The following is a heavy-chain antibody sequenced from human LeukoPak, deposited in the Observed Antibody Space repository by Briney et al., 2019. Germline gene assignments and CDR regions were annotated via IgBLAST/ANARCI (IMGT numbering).Heavy chain of an antibody. J-gene: IGHJ3*02. V-gene: IGHV4-39*07. Sequence: TETLSLTCTVSGGSISSSSYYWGWIRQPPGKGLEWIGSIYYSGSTYYNPSLKSRVTISVDTSKNQFSLKLSSVTAADTAVYYCARDADLYNYASSGYQTPGAFDIWGQGTMVTVSS. CDR1: GGSISSSSYY. CDR3: ARDADLYNYASSGYQTPGAFDI. CDR2: IYYSGST. D-gene: IGHD3-22*01.